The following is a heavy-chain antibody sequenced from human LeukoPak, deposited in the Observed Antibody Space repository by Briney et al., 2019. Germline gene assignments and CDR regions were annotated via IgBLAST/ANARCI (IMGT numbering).Heavy chain of an antibody. V-gene: IGHV4-34*01. CDR3: ARKYWSGYYFDY. CDR1: GGSFSGYY. D-gene: IGHD3-3*01. J-gene: IGHJ4*02. CDR2: INHSGST. Sequence: PSETLSLTCAVYGGSFSGYYWSWIRQPPGKGLEWIGEINHSGSTNYNPSLKSRVTISVDTSKNQFSLKLSSVTAADTAVYYCARKYWSGYYFDYWGQGTLVTVSS.